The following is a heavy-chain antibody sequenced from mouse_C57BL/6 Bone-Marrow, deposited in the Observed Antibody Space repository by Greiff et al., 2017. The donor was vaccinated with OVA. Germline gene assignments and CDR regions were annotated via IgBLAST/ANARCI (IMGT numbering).Heavy chain of an antibody. CDR2: INPNNGGT. V-gene: IGHV1-26*01. D-gene: IGHD1-1*02. Sequence: EVKLQQSGPELVKPGASVKISCKASGYTFTDYYMNWVKQSHGKSLEWIGDINPNNGGTSYNQQFKGKATLTVDKSSSTAYMELRSLTSEDSAVYYDARRWEGNWYFDVWGTGTTVTVSS. CDR1: GYTFTDYY. J-gene: IGHJ1*03. CDR3: ARRWEGNWYFDV.